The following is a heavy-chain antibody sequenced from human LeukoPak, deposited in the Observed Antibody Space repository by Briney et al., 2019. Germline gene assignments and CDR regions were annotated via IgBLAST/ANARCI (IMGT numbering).Heavy chain of an antibody. CDR3: ARDDGCSSTSCYWAYYYYMDV. CDR2: IIPIFGTA. J-gene: IGHJ6*03. D-gene: IGHD2-2*01. CDR1: GGTFSSYA. Sequence: SVKVSCKASGGTFSSYAISWMRQAPGQGLEWMGGIIPIFGTANYAQKFQGRVTITADESPSTAYMELSSLRSEDTAVYYCARDDGCSSTSCYWAYYYYMDVWGKGTTVTVSS. V-gene: IGHV1-69*13.